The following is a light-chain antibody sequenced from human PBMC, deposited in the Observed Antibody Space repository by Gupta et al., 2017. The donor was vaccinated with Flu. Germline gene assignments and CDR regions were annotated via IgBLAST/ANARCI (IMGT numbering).Light chain of an antibody. J-gene: IGKJ3*01. CDR2: AAS. CDR3: QQSYSTPCT. Sequence: PSSLSASVGDRVTITCRASQSISSYLNWYQQKPGKAPKLLIYAASSLQSGVPSRFSGSGSGTDFTLTISSLQPEDFATYYCQQSYSTPCTFGPGTKVDIK. CDR1: QSISSY. V-gene: IGKV1-39*01.